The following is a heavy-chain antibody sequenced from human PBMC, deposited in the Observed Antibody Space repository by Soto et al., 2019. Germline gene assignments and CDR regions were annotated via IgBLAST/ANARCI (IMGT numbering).Heavy chain of an antibody. J-gene: IGHJ4*02. D-gene: IGHD5-18*01. CDR1: GYSFTTYW. Sequence: EVQLVQSGAEVKKPGESLRIACKGSGYSFTTYWINWVRQLPGKGLEWMGRIDPSDSETNFGPSFQGHVTLSVDTSSNTAYLQGSSLKASDTATYYCARETGTYSNDYWGQGTLVSVSS. CDR2: IDPSDSET. V-gene: IGHV5-10-1*03. CDR3: ARETGTYSNDY.